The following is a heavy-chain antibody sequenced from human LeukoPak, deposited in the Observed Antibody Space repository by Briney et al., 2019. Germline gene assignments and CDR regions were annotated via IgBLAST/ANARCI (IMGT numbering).Heavy chain of an antibody. CDR2: ISSDGRNT. V-gene: IGHV3-30*18. Sequence: GGSLRLSCAASGFTFSTYGTHWVRQAPGKGLEWVAVISSDGRNTYYADSVKGRFTISRDNSKNTLYLEMNSLGAEDTAVYYCAKGGFSFGYADYWGQGSLVTVSS. CDR1: GFTFSTYG. D-gene: IGHD5-18*01. J-gene: IGHJ4*02. CDR3: AKGGFSFGYADY.